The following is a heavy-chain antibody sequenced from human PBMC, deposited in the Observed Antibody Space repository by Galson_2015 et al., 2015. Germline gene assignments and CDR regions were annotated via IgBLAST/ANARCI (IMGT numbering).Heavy chain of an antibody. D-gene: IGHD3-9*01. CDR1: GFTFSSYG. CDR2: IWYDGSNK. J-gene: IGHJ6*02. V-gene: IGHV3-33*01. CDR3: ARDLGYFDHGSGMDV. Sequence: SLRLSCAASGFTFSSYGMHWVRQAPGKGLEWVAVIWYDGSNKYYADSVKGRFTISRDNSKNTLYLQMNSLRAEDTAVYYCARDLGYFDHGSGMDVWGQGTTVTVSS.